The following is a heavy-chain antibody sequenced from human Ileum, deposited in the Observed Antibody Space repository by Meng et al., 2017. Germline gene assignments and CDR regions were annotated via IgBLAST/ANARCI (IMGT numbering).Heavy chain of an antibody. J-gene: IGHJ4*02. V-gene: IGHV4-61*08. CDR1: GGSVSTSDYQ. CDR3: ARDHWGSLDY. Sequence: QVALQESGPGLVMPSETLSLICTVSGGSVSTSDYQWGWIRQPPGKGLEWIGYAGTNYNPSLKSRVTISVDTSKRQFPLKLTSVTAADTAVYYCARDHWGSLDYWGQGILVTVSS. D-gene: IGHD7-27*01. CDR2: AGT.